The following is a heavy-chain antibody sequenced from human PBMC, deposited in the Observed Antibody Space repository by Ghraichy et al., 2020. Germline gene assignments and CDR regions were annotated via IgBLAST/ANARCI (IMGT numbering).Heavy chain of an antibody. CDR2: IKQDGSEK. CDR1: GFTFSDYW. V-gene: IGHV3-7*01. J-gene: IGHJ3*02. D-gene: IGHD2-21*01. CDR3: ATGVWSFGI. Sequence: GGSLRLSCAASGFTFSDYWMSWVRQAPGKGLEWVANIKQDGSEKNYVDSVKGRFTISRDNAKNSLYLQMNSLRAEDTAVYYCATGVWSFGIWGQGTMVIVSS.